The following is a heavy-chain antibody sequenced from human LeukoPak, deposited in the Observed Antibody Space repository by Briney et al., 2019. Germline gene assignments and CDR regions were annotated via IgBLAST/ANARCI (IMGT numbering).Heavy chain of an antibody. V-gene: IGHV3-30*04. CDR1: GFTFSRYV. J-gene: IGHJ4*02. CDR3: ARDWGAYYDSSGYLLRGVFDY. D-gene: IGHD3-22*01. Sequence: GGSLRLSCAASGFTFSRYVMIWVRQAPGKGLQWVSTISYDGDNKYYVDSVKGRFTISRDNSKNTLYLQMNSLRAEDTAVYYCARDWGAYYDSSGYLLRGVFDYWGQGTLVTVSS. CDR2: ISYDGDNK.